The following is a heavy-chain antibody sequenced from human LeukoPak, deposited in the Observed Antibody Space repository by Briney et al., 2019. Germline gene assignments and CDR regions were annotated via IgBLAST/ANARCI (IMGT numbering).Heavy chain of an antibody. D-gene: IGHD3-10*01. V-gene: IGHV1-46*01. CDR3: ARESGLYGSGSRY. CDR2: INPSSGST. Sequence: ASVKVSCKASGYTFTNHYMYWVRQAPGQGLEWMGMINPSSGSTSYAQKFQGRVTMTRTTSINTAYMELSSLRSDDTAVYYCARESGLYGSGSRYWGQGTLVTVSS. J-gene: IGHJ4*02. CDR1: GYTFTNHY.